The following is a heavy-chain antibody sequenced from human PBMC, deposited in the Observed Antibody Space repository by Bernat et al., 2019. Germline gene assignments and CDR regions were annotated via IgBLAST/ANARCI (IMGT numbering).Heavy chain of an antibody. CDR2: ISGSGGST. D-gene: IGHD6-19*01. CDR3: VKGVRIEVAGNFDY. CDR1: GFAFNSYI. V-gene: IGHV3-23*01. Sequence: EVQLLESGGGLLQLGGSLRLSCAASGFAFNSYIMSWVRQAPGKGLGWVSIISGSGGSTSYADSVKGRFTISRDNSKHTVFLQMNNLRAEDTAVYYCVKGVRIEVAGNFDYWGQGTLVTVSS. J-gene: IGHJ4*02.